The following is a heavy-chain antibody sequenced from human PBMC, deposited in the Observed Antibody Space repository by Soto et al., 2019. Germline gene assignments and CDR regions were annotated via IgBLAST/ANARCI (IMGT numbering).Heavy chain of an antibody. D-gene: IGHD6-19*01. Sequence: EVQLVESGGGLVQPGGSLRLSCAGSGFTFSSDWMHWVRQDPGKGLVWVSRLNKDGTIANYADAVKGRFTISRDNAKNTLFLQMNSLTAEDTGLYYCARGPFGWYGFYYWGQGTVVTVSS. V-gene: IGHV3-74*01. J-gene: IGHJ4*02. CDR2: LNKDGTIA. CDR3: ARGPFGWYGFYY. CDR1: GFTFSSDW.